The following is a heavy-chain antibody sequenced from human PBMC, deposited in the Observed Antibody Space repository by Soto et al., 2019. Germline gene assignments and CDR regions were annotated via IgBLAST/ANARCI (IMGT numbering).Heavy chain of an antibody. Sequence: SSETLSLTCTVSGGSISSYYWSWIRQPPGKGLEWIGYIYYSGSTNYNPSLKSRVTISVDTSKNQFSLKLSSVTAADTAVYYCARGLATSIAARRPRNWFDPWGQGTLVTVSS. D-gene: IGHD6-6*01. V-gene: IGHV4-59*01. CDR3: ARGLATSIAARRPRNWFDP. J-gene: IGHJ5*02. CDR2: IYYSGST. CDR1: GGSISSYY.